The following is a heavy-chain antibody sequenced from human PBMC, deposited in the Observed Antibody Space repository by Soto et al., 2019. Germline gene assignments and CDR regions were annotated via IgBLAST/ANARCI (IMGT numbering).Heavy chain of an antibody. Sequence: ASVKVSCKASGYTFTSYAMHWVRQAPGQRLEWMGWINAGNGNTKYSQKFQGRVTITRDTSASTAYMELSSLRSEDTAVYYFARERDFWIGYEIKLSDYWGQGTPVTVSS. D-gene: IGHD3-3*01. CDR3: ARERDFWIGYEIKLSDY. J-gene: IGHJ4*02. V-gene: IGHV1-3*01. CDR2: INAGNGNT. CDR1: GYTFTSYA.